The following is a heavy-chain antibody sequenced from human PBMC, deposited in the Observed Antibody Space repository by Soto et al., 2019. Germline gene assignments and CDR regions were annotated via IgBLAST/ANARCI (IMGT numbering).Heavy chain of an antibody. V-gene: IGHV3-23*01. CDR2: ISGSGGST. CDR3: ARESEDLTSNFDY. CDR1: GFTFSSYA. Sequence: GGSLRLSCAASGFTFSSYAMSWVRQAPGKGLEWVSAISGSGGSTYYADSVNGRFTISRDNAKNSLYLEMNSLRAEDTAVYYCARESEDLTSNFDYWGQGSLVTVSS. J-gene: IGHJ4*02.